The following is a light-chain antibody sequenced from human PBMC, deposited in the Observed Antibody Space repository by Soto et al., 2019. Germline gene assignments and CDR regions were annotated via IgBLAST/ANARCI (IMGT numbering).Light chain of an antibody. V-gene: IGKV3-20*01. Sequence: EIVLTQSPGTLSLSPGERATLSCRASQSVSSTYLAWYQQKPGQAPRLLIYGASSRATGIPDRFSGSGSGTDFTLTISRLEPEDFAEYYCQQYGVSPSTFGQGTKVEIK. CDR1: QSVSSTY. CDR2: GAS. CDR3: QQYGVSPST. J-gene: IGKJ1*01.